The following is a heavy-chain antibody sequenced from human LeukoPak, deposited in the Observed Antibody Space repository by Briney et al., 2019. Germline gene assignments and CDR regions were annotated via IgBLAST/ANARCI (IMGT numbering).Heavy chain of an antibody. Sequence: GGSLRLFCAASGFTFSDYYMSWIRQAPGKGLEWVSYISSSGSTIYYADSVKGRFTISRDNAKNSLYLQMNSLRAEDTAVYYCARVYEGPVAGLHFDYWGQGTLVTVSS. V-gene: IGHV3-11*01. J-gene: IGHJ4*02. CDR3: ARVYEGPVAGLHFDY. D-gene: IGHD6-19*01. CDR1: GFTFSDYY. CDR2: ISSSGSTI.